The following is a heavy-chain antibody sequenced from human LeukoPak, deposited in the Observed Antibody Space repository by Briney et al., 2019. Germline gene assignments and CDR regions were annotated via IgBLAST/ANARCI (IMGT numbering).Heavy chain of an antibody. J-gene: IGHJ6*02. D-gene: IGHD6-13*01. V-gene: IGHV1-18*01. CDR1: GYTFTSYG. CDR2: IHAYNGNT. CDR3: ARDQQQLAPNYYYYYGMDV. Sequence: GASVKVSCKASGYTFTSYGISWVRQAPGQGLEWMGWIHAYNGNTNYAQKLQGRVTMTTDTSTSTAYMELRSLRSDDTAVYYCARDQQQLAPNYYYYYGMDVWGQGTTVTVSS.